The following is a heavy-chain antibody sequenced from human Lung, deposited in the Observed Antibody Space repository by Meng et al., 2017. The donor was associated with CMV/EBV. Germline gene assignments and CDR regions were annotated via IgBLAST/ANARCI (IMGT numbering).Heavy chain of an antibody. Sequence: EVRLVEYGGCLVQPGGSLRLACAVSGFTLRNYWMHWVRQVPGKGLEWVSRIDIDGRDITYADSVRGRLTISRDTAKNTLYLEMNSLRVEDTAIYYCARGLEENLGWEMGYWGQGTLVTVSS. CDR2: IDIDGRDI. D-gene: IGHD1-26*01. V-gene: IGHV3-74*03. CDR3: ARGLEENLGWEMGY. J-gene: IGHJ4*02. CDR1: GFTLRNYW.